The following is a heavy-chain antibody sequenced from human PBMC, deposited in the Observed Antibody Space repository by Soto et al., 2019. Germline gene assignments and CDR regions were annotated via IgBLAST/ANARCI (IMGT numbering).Heavy chain of an antibody. J-gene: IGHJ4*01. V-gene: IGHV3-15*07. CDR1: GFTFSNVW. CDR3: TTDSYSTIIIVRFDY. CDR2: IKSKTDGGTT. D-gene: IGHD3-22*01. Sequence: GGSLRLSCAAFGFTFSNVWINWVRQAPGKGLEWVGRIKSKTDGGTTDYAEPVKGRFAISRDDSNNMVYLQMNSLKIEDAAVYYCTTDSYSTIIIVRFDYWGRGTLVTVSS.